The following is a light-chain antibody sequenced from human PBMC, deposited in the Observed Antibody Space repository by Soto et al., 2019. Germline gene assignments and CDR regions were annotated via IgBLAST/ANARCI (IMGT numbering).Light chain of an antibody. CDR3: AAWDDSLYGVV. CDR1: SSNIGTKT. Sequence: LTQPPSASGTPGQRVTISCSGSSSNIGTKTVSWYQQLPGTAPNLLIYSNNQRPSGVPDRFSGSKSGTSASLAITGLQSEDEGDFYCAAWDDSLYGVVFGGGTQLTVL. CDR2: SNN. V-gene: IGLV1-44*01. J-gene: IGLJ2*01.